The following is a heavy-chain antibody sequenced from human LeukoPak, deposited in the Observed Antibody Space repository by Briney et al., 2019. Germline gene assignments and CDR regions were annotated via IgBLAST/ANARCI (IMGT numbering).Heavy chain of an antibody. D-gene: IGHD5-18*01. Sequence: VGSLRLSCAASRFTFSSHAMHWVRPAPGKGLEWVAVISYDGSNKYYADSVKGRFTISRDNSKNTRYLQMNSLRAEDTAVYYCATDREDGYSYGPSDYWGQGTLVTVSS. J-gene: IGHJ4*02. V-gene: IGHV3-30-3*01. CDR1: RFTFSSHA. CDR3: ATDREDGYSYGPSDY. CDR2: ISYDGSNK.